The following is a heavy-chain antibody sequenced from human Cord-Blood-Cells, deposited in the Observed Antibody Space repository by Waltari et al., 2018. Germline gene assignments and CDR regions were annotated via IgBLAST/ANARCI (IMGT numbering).Heavy chain of an antibody. Sequence: QVQLVQSGAEVKKPGSSVKVSCKASGGTFSSYAISWVRQAPGQGLEWMGGIIPIFGTANYAQKFQGRVTITADESTSTAYMELSSLRSEDTAVYYCARDQGGYYYGSGSGTFDYWGQGTLVTVSS. V-gene: IGHV1-69*01. CDR2: IIPIFGTA. CDR1: GGTFSSYA. D-gene: IGHD3-10*01. CDR3: ARDQGGYYYGSGSGTFDY. J-gene: IGHJ4*02.